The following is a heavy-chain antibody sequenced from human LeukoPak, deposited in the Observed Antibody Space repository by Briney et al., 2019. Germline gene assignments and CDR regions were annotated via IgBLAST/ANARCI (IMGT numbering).Heavy chain of an antibody. Sequence: ASLKVSCKASGYTFTGYYMHWVRQSPGQGLEWMGWINPNSGGTNYAQKLQGRVTMTRDTSISTAYMALSRMRSDDTDVYYCAREDIVVVPAAMMAWFDPWGQGTLVTVSS. J-gene: IGHJ5*02. CDR1: GYTFTGYY. CDR2: INPNSGGT. D-gene: IGHD2-2*01. CDR3: AREDIVVVPAAMMAWFDP. V-gene: IGHV1-2*02.